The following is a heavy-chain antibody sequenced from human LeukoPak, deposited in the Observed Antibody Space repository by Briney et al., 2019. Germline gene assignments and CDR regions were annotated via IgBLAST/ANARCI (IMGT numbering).Heavy chain of an antibody. CDR3: ATGQVFWSGYYNPYYYGMDV. V-gene: IGHV1-24*01. CDR1: GYTLTELS. Sequence: ASVKVSCKVSGYTLTELSMHWVRQAPGKGLEWMGGFDPENGETIYAQKFQGRVTMTEDTSTDTAYMELSSLRSEDTAVYYGATGQVFWSGYYNPYYYGMDVWGQGTTVTVSS. J-gene: IGHJ6*02. CDR2: FDPENGET. D-gene: IGHD3-3*01.